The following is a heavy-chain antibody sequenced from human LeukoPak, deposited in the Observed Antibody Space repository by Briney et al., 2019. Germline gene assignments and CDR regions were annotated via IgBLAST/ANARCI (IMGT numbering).Heavy chain of an antibody. CDR3: ARDDYGSGSYRPYFDY. CDR2: IYHSGST. J-gene: IGHJ4*02. CDR1: GGSISSSSYY. V-gene: IGHV4-39*07. Sequence: SETLSLTCTVSGGSISSSSYYWGWIRQPPGKGLERIGSIYHSGSTNYNPSLKSRVTISVDKSKNQFSLKLSSVTAADTAVYYCARDDYGSGSYRPYFDYWGQGTLVTVSS. D-gene: IGHD3-10*01.